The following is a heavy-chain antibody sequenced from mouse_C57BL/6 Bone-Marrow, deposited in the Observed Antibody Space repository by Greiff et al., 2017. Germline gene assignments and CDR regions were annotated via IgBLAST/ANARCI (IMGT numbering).Heavy chain of an antibody. CDR1: GYTFTDYN. CDR3: ARSGGSSYVDWYFDV. V-gene: IGHV1-18*01. CDR2: INPNNGGT. Sequence: EVQLQQSGPELVKPGASVKIPCKASGYTFTDYNMDWVKQSHGKSLEWIGDINPNNGGTIYNQKFKGKATLTVDKSSSTAYMELRSLTSEDTAVYYWARSGGSSYVDWYFDVWGTGTTVTVSS. J-gene: IGHJ1*03. D-gene: IGHD1-1*01.